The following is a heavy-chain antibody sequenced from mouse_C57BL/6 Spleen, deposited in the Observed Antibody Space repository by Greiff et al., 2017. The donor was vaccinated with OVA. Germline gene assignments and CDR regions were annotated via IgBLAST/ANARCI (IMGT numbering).Heavy chain of an antibody. CDR2: INPSSGYT. Sequence: QVQLQQSGAELAKPGASVKLSCKASGYTFTSYWMHWVKQRPGQGLEWIGYINPSSGYTKYNQKFKDQATLTADKSSSTAYMQLSSLTYEDSAVYYCARSSSGYDYWGQGTTLTVSS. D-gene: IGHD3-2*02. CDR1: GYTFTSYW. J-gene: IGHJ2*01. V-gene: IGHV1-7*01. CDR3: ARSSSGYDY.